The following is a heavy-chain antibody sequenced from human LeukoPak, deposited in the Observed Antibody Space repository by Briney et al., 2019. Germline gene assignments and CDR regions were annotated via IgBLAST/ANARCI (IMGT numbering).Heavy chain of an antibody. V-gene: IGHV4-4*07. D-gene: IGHD3-22*01. Sequence: SETLSLTCTVSGASISSSYCTWIRQSAGEGLEWIGRMSSGGSTTYNPSFKGRVTMSLDTSKRQFSLNLSSVTAADTAVYYCARDQTYYVTSGYYYVTYLQHWGQGILVTVSS. CDR3: ARDQTYYVTSGYYYVTYLQH. CDR1: GASISSSY. J-gene: IGHJ1*01. CDR2: MSSGGST.